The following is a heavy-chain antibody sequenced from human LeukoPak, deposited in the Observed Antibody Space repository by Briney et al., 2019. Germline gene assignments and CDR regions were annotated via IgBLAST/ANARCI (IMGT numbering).Heavy chain of an antibody. Sequence: PSETLSLTCTVSGASISSTSYYWGWIRQPPGKGLEWIGSTYYRGTTYYNPSLKSRVTISVDTSKNQFSLQLSSVTAADTAVYYCARDSETYYYDSRKGMNYWGQGTLVTVSS. J-gene: IGHJ4*02. CDR1: GASISSTSYY. D-gene: IGHD3-22*01. CDR2: TYYRGTT. CDR3: ARDSETYYYDSRKGMNY. V-gene: IGHV4-39*07.